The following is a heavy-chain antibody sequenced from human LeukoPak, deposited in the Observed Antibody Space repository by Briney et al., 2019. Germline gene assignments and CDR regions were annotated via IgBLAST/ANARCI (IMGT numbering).Heavy chain of an antibody. D-gene: IGHD6-19*01. CDR1: GGSISSSSYY. J-gene: IGHJ4*02. V-gene: IGHV4-31*03. Sequence: SSETLSLTCTVSGGSISSSSYYWSWIRQHPGKGLEWIGYIYYSGSTYYNPSLKSRVTISVDTSKKQFSLKLSSVTAADTAVYYCATSHQWLVPYSFDYWGQGTLVTVSS. CDR3: ATSHQWLVPYSFDY. CDR2: IYYSGST.